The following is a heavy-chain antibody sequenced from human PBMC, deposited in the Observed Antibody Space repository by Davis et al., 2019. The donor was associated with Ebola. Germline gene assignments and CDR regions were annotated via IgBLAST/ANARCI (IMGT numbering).Heavy chain of an antibody. CDR3: ARGSYGAWFDP. J-gene: IGHJ5*02. CDR2: IHYSGST. CDR1: GGSISSGGYY. D-gene: IGHD3-10*01. Sequence: MPSETLSLTCTVSGGSISSGGYYWSWIRQHPGKGLEWIGYIHYSGSTYYNPSLKSRVTISVDTSKNQFSLKLSSVTAADTAVYYCARGSYGAWFDPWGQGTLVTVSS. V-gene: IGHV4-31*03.